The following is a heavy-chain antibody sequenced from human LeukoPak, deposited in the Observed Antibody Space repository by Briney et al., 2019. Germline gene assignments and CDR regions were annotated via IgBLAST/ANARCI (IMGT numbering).Heavy chain of an antibody. V-gene: IGHV3-30*18. CDR1: GFTFSSYG. Sequence: GGSLRLSCAASGFTFSSYGMHWVRQAPGKGLEWVAVISYDGSNKYYADSVKGRFTISRDNSKNTLYLQMNSLRAEDTAVYYCAKDGSVIVATIKGGYYYYGMDVWGQGTTVTVSS. CDR2: ISYDGSNK. CDR3: AKDGSVIVATIKGGYYYYGMDV. J-gene: IGHJ6*02. D-gene: IGHD5-12*01.